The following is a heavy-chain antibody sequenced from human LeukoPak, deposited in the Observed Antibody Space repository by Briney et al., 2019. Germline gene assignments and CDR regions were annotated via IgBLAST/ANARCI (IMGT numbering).Heavy chain of an antibody. Sequence: SETLSLTCTVYSGSISSSGYYWGWIRQPPGKGLEWIGSVYYSGSTYYNPSLKSRVTISVDTSKKQFSLKLSSVTAADTAVYYCVLNRNYWFDPWGQGTLVTVSS. CDR1: SGSISSSGYY. J-gene: IGHJ5*02. V-gene: IGHV4-39*01. D-gene: IGHD1-14*01. CDR2: VYYSGST. CDR3: VLNRNYWFDP.